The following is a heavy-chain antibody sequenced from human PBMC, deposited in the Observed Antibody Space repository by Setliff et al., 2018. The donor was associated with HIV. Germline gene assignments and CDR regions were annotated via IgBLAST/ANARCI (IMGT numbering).Heavy chain of an antibody. D-gene: IGHD6-19*01. CDR1: GFTFNHYG. Sequence: ASVKVSCKTSGFTFNHYGITWVRQAPGQGLEWMGWISAYNGDTKYSQTFQGRVTMTTDTSTATAFMELRSLRSDDTAVYYCARDPSNTSGWLPYYVYWGQGTLVTVSS. CDR3: ARDPSNTSGWLPYYVY. V-gene: IGHV1-18*01. CDR2: ISAYNGDT. J-gene: IGHJ4*02.